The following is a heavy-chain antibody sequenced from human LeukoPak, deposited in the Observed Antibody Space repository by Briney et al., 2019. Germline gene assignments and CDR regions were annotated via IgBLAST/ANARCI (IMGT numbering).Heavy chain of an antibody. D-gene: IGHD3-16*02. V-gene: IGHV1-2*04. Sequence: ASVKVSCKASGYTFTGYYMHWVRQAPGHGLKWMGWINPNSGGTNYAQKFQGWVTMTRDTSISTAYMELSRLRSDDTAVYYCARDQAFGGVIDPGDYGMDVWGQGTTVTVSS. CDR1: GYTFTGYY. CDR3: ARDQAFGGVIDPGDYGMDV. CDR2: INPNSGGT. J-gene: IGHJ6*02.